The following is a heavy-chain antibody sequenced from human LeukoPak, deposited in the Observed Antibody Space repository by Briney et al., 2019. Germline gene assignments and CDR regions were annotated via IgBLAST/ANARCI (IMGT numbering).Heavy chain of an antibody. D-gene: IGHD3-10*01. Sequence: ASVKVSCKASGYIFTNYYMHWVRQAPGQGLEWMGIFNPLGGSIVNTQKFQGRVSMTSDTSTTTVYMELSSLTSEDTAVYYCARAPFYYGSGSPFNWFDPWGQGTLVTVSS. CDR3: ARAPFYYGSGSPFNWFDP. CDR2: FNPLGGSI. V-gene: IGHV1-46*01. J-gene: IGHJ5*02. CDR1: GYIFTNYY.